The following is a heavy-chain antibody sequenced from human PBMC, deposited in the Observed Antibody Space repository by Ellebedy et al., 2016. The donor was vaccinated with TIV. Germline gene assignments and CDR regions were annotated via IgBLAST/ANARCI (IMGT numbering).Heavy chain of an antibody. Sequence: GESLKISCAASAFTVSRKYMSWVRQAPGRGLEWVSGIWSVDSTYYAGSVKGRFTISRDNSKNTLYLQMNNLRADATAVYYCASQSGTYYYNGLGVWGQGTTVTVSS. J-gene: IGHJ6*02. CDR3: ASQSGTYYYNGLGV. CDR2: IWSVDST. CDR1: AFTVSRKY. V-gene: IGHV3-53*01.